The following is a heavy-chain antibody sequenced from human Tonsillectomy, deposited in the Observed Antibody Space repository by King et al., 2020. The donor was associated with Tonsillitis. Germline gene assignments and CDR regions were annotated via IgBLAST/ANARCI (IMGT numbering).Heavy chain of an antibody. CDR1: GGSISYYY. CDR2: IYYTGRT. J-gene: IGHJ5*02. V-gene: IGHV4-59*01. CDR3: AKAHNCLDP. Sequence: VQLQESGPGLVKPSEILSLTCTVSGGSISYYYWSWIRQPPGRGLEVIGYIYYTGRTNYNPSLKSRVTISVDTSKDQFSLEFRSVTAADTAVYYCAKAHNCLDPWGQGTLVTVPS.